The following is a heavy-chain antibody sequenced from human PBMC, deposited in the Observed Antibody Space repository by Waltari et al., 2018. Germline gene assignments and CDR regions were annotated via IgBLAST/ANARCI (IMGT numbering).Heavy chain of an antibody. Sequence: EVQLVESGGGLVKPGGSLRLSCAASGFTFLSYSMNWVRQAPGKGLEWVSSISSSSSYIYYADSVKGRFTISRDNAKNSLYLQMNSLRAEDTAVYYCARDGDSGYDDMDVWGKGTTVTVSS. CDR3: ARDGDSGYDDMDV. CDR2: ISSSSSYI. J-gene: IGHJ6*03. CDR1: GFTFLSYS. V-gene: IGHV3-21*01. D-gene: IGHD1-26*01.